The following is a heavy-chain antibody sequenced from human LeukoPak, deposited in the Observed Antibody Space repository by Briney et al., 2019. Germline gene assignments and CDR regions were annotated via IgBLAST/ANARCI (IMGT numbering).Heavy chain of an antibody. CDR3: ARWGPGGGWSFDY. CDR1: GFTFSDYG. V-gene: IGHV3-48*04. CDR2: ISSRSSTI. D-gene: IGHD6-19*01. J-gene: IGHJ4*02. Sequence: PGGSLRLSCAASGFTFSDYGMNWVRQAPGKGLEWVSYISSRSSTIYYADSVKGRFSISRGDAKNSLYLQMSSLRAEDTAVYYCARWGPGGGWSFDYWGQGTPVTVSS.